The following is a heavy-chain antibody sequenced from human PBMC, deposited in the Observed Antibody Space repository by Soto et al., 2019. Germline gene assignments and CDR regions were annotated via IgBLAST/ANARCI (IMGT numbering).Heavy chain of an antibody. CDR1: GGSISSSSYY. J-gene: IGHJ4*02. CDR3: ARQVRPLNVYYDSSGYYPDY. V-gene: IGHV4-39*01. D-gene: IGHD3-22*01. Sequence: SETLSLTCTVSGGSISSSSYYWGWIRQPPGKGLEWIGSIYYSGSTYYNPSLKSRVTISVDTSKNQFSLKLSSVTAADTAVYYCARQVRPLNVYYDSSGYYPDYWGQGTLVT. CDR2: IYYSGST.